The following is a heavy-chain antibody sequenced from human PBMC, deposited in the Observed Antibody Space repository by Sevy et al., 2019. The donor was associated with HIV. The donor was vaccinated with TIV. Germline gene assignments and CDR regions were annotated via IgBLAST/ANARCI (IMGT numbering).Heavy chain of an antibody. CDR2: ISSDGNNK. V-gene: IGHV3-30*04. CDR1: GFNFSTYA. D-gene: IGHD3-22*01. J-gene: IGHJ4*02. CDR3: VSHYYDSTGYYYPLDY. Sequence: GGSLRLSCTAFGFNFSTYAMYWVRQAPGKGLEWVTVISSDGNNKDYADSVKGRFTISRDNSKNTLYLQMNSLRAEDTAVYYCVSHYYDSTGYYYPLDYWGQGTLVTVSS.